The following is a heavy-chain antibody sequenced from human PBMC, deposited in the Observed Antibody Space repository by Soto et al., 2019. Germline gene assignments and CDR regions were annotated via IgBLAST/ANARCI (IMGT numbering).Heavy chain of an antibody. D-gene: IGHD1-1*01. V-gene: IGHV4-39*01. Sequence: PSETLSLTCTVSGGSISSSSYYWGWIRQPPGKGLEWIGSTYYSGSTYYNPSLKSRVTISVDTSKNQFSLKLSSVTAADTAVYYCARLRLEPGRFDPWGQGTLVTVSS. J-gene: IGHJ5*02. CDR1: GGSISSSSYY. CDR2: TYYSGST. CDR3: ARLRLEPGRFDP.